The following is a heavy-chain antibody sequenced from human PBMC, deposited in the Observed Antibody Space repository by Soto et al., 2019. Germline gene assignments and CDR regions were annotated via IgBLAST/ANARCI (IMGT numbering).Heavy chain of an antibody. CDR2: IYYSGST. Sequence: PSETLSLTCTVSGGSVSSGSYYWSWIRQPPGKGLEWIGYIYYSGSTNYNPSLKSRVTISVDTSKNQFSLKLSSVTAADTAVYYCARDKMSRFLEWLYGMDVWGQGTTVTVPS. J-gene: IGHJ6*02. V-gene: IGHV4-61*01. CDR1: GGSVSSGSYY. CDR3: ARDKMSRFLEWLYGMDV. D-gene: IGHD3-3*01.